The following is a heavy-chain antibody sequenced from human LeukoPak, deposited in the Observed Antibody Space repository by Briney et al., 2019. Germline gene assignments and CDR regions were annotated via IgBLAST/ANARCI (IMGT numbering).Heavy chain of an antibody. D-gene: IGHD1-14*01. J-gene: IGHJ4*02. CDR2: IRDDGSAK. V-gene: IGHV3-7*01. CDR3: ARIQRYHGGFVS. Sequence: GGSLTLSCALSGFTFNNYWMTWVRQPPGKGLECVASIRDDGSAKYYMHSVKGRFSISRDHAKNSLSLQMNSLRVEDTATYYCARIQRYHGGFVSWGQGTLVTVSS. CDR1: GFTFNNYW.